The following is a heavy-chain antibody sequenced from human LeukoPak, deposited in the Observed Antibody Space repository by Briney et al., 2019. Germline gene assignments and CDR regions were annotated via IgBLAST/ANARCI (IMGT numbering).Heavy chain of an antibody. J-gene: IGHJ5*02. CDR2: IYYSGST. CDR1: GGSISSYY. V-gene: IGHV4-59*01. Sequence: SETLSLTCTVSGGSISSYYWSWIRQPAGKGLEWIGYIYYSGSTNYNPSLKSRVTISVDTSKNQFSLKLSSVTAADTAVYYCARLYSSGWYGTNWFDPWGQGTLVTVSS. D-gene: IGHD6-19*01. CDR3: ARLYSSGWYGTNWFDP.